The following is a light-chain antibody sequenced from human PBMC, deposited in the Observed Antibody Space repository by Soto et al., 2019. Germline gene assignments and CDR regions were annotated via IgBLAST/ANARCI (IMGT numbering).Light chain of an antibody. CDR1: QSVGSA. V-gene: IGKV3-15*01. CDR2: AAS. CDR3: QQYKNWPPLT. J-gene: IGKJ4*01. Sequence: EMVMTQSQATLSVSPGEPAPLSSRAGQSVGSAVAWYQHKPGQAPRLLIVAASIRATGVPGRFSGGGSGTEFTLTISSLQSEDFAVYYCQQYKNWPPLTFGGGTTVEIK.